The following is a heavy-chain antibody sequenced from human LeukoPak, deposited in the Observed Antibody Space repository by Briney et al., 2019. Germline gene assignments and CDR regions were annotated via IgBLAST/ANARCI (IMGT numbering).Heavy chain of an antibody. V-gene: IGHV1-2*06. J-gene: IGHJ4*02. D-gene: IGHD6-6*01. CDR1: GYTFTGYY. CDR2: INPNSGGT. CDR3: ARETSLSIGGSFDFDY. Sequence: ASVKVSCKASGYTFTGYYMHWVRQAPGQGLEWMGRINPNSGGTNYAQKVQGRVTMTRDTSISTAYMELSRLRSDDTAVYYCARETSLSIGGSFDFDYWGQGTLVTVSS.